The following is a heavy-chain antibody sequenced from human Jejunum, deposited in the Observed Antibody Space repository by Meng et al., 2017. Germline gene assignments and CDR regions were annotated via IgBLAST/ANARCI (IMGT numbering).Heavy chain of an antibody. CDR1: GFSFSVYE. CDR3: TRDKYFSTTTCQHSRFFYGMDA. D-gene: IGHD2-2*01. J-gene: IGHJ6*02. V-gene: IGHV3-48*03. CDR2: ISATGTTV. Sequence: GESLKISCVASGFSFSVYELNWVRQTPGRGLEWIAYISATGTTVYYGDSVRGRFTISRDDAKNTLYLQMSSLRAEDTAVYYCTRDKYFSTTTCQHSRFFYGMDAWGQGTTVTVSS.